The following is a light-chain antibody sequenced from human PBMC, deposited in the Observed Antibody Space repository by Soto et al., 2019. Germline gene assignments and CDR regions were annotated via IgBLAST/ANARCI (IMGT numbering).Light chain of an antibody. CDR1: SSNIGATYD. V-gene: IGLV1-40*01. CDR2: DSN. Sequence: QAVLTQPPSVSGAPGQRVTISCTGSSSNIGATYDVHWYRQLPGAAPKFLISDSNNRASGVPDRFSVSKSGASASLAITGLRAEDEGDYFCQSYGTSLSGLYVFGTGTKVTVL. CDR3: QSYGTSLSGLYV. J-gene: IGLJ1*01.